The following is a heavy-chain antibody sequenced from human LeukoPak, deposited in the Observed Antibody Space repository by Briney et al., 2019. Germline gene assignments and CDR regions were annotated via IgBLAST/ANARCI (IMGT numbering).Heavy chain of an antibody. V-gene: IGHV1-2*04. Sequence: ASVKVSCKASGGTFSSYAISWVRQAPGQGLEWMGWINPNSGGTNYAQKFQGWVTMTRDTSISTAYMELSRLRSDDTAVYYCARDLKYYGMDVWGQGTTVTVSS. CDR1: GGTFSSYA. CDR3: ARDLKYYGMDV. CDR2: INPNSGGT. J-gene: IGHJ6*02.